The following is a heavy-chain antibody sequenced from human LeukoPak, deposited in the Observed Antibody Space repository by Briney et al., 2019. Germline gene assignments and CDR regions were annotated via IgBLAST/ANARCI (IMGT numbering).Heavy chain of an antibody. CDR3: ARDSRYSYGSGGMDV. J-gene: IGHJ6*02. CDR2: VYYTGST. CDR1: GGSIGSFY. V-gene: IGHV4-59*01. Sequence: SETLSLTCTVSGGSIGSFYWTWIRQTPRKGLEWIGSVYYTGSTNYNPSLKSRVTISIDTSRSQFSLKLTSVTVADTAVYYCARDSRYSYGSGGMDVWGQGTTVTVSS. D-gene: IGHD3-10*01.